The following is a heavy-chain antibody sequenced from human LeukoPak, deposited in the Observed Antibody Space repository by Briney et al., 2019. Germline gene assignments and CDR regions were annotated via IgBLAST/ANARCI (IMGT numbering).Heavy chain of an antibody. CDR2: INPSGGST. CDR1: GYTFTGYY. Sequence: GASVKVSCKASGYTFTGYYMHWVRQVPGQGLEWMGIINPSGGSTSYAQKFQGRVTMTRDTSTSTVYMELSSLRSEDTAVYYCARSRGDYDFDPWGQGTLVTVSS. J-gene: IGHJ5*02. CDR3: ARSRGDYDFDP. D-gene: IGHD4-17*01. V-gene: IGHV1-46*01.